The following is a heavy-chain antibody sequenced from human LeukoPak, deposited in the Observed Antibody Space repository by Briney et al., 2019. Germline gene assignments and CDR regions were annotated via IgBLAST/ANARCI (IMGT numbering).Heavy chain of an antibody. D-gene: IGHD6-13*01. CDR1: GFTFSSYW. V-gene: IGHV3-74*01. CDR3: ARSLYSSSLNDY. Sequence: GGSLRLSCAASGFTFSSYWMHWVRQAPGKGLVWISHINSGESSTCYADSVKGRSTISRDNAKNTLYLQMNSLRAEDTAVYYCARSLYSSSLNDYWGQGTLVTVSS. J-gene: IGHJ4*02. CDR2: INSGESST.